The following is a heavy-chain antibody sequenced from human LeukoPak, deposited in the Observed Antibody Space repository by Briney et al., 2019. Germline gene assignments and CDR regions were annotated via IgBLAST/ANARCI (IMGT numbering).Heavy chain of an antibody. J-gene: IGHJ6*02. CDR3: ARRVSRGYYYYGMDV. V-gene: IGHV5-51*01. CDR2: IYPGDSDT. CDR1: GYSFTSHW. Sequence: GESLKISCKGSGYSFTSHWIGWVRQMPGKGLEWMGIIYPGDSDTRYSPSFQGQVTISADKSISTAYLQWSSLKASDTAMYYCARRVSRGYYYYGMDVWGQGTTVTVSS.